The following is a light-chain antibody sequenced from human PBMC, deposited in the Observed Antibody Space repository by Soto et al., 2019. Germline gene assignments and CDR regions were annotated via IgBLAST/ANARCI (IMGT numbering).Light chain of an antibody. CDR3: QQRSNWPWT. J-gene: IGKJ1*01. Sequence: EIGLTQSPATLSLSPGERATLSCRASQSVSSYLAWYQQKPGQAPRLLLYDASNSATGIPARFSGSGSGTEFALTITRLEPEDFAVYYCQQRSNWPWTFGHGTKVESK. CDR2: DAS. V-gene: IGKV3-11*01. CDR1: QSVSSY.